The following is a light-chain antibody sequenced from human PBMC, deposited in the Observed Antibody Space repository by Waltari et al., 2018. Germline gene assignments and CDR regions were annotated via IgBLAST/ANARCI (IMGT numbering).Light chain of an antibody. CDR1: QGISNY. CDR2: SAS. V-gene: IGKV1-9*01. J-gene: IGKJ1*01. CDR3: LQDYNYPWT. Sequence: DIQLTQSPSFLSASVRDRVTITCRASQGISNYLAWYQQKPGKAPKLLIYSASTLQSGVPSRFSGGGAGTEFTLTISSLQPEDFATYYCLQDYNYPWTFGQGTKVEIK.